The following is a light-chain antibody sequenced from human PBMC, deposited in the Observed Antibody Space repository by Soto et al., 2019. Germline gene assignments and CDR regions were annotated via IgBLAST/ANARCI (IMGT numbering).Light chain of an antibody. CDR1: QSVDSGD. Sequence: VLTQSPGTLSLSPGERATLFCRAGQSVDSGDLAWYQQKPGQAPRLLIYGASSRATGIPDRFSGGGSGTDFTLTISRLEPEDFAVYYCQQYGSSPPGTFGPGTKVDIK. CDR3: QQYGSSPPGT. J-gene: IGKJ3*01. V-gene: IGKV3-20*01. CDR2: GAS.